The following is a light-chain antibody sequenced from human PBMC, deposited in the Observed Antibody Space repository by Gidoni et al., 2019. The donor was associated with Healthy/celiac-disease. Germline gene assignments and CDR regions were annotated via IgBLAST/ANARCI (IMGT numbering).Light chain of an antibody. V-gene: IGKV4-1*01. J-gene: IGKJ2*01. CDR3: QQYYSTPPYT. CDR2: WAS. Sequence: DIVMTQSPDSPAVSLGERATINCKSSQSVLYSSNNKNYLAWYQQKPGQPPKLLIYWASTRESGVPDRFSGSGSGTDFTLTISSLQAEDVAVYYCQQYYSTPPYTFGQXTKLEIK. CDR1: QSVLYSSNNKNY.